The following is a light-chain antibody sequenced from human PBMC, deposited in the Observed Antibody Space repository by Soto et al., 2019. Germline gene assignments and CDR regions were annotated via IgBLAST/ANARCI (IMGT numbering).Light chain of an antibody. CDR2: KAS. V-gene: IGKV1-5*03. J-gene: IGKJ1*01. CDR1: QGISSW. Sequence: DIQITQSPSTLSATAGDRVTITCRASQGISSWLAWYQQKPGKAPKLLICKASSLESGVPSRLSGSGSGTEFTLTIRSLQPDDFATYYCQQYNSYPTFGQGTKVDIK. CDR3: QQYNSYPT.